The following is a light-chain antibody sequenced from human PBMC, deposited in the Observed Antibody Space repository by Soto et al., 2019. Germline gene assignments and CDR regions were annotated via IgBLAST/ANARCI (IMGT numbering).Light chain of an antibody. V-gene: IGKV1-5*01. Sequence: DIQMTQSPSTLSGSVADRVTITCRARQTISSWLAWYQQKPGKAPKLLIDDASSLESGVPSRFSGSGSGTEFTLTITSLQPDDFATYYCQQYNSYSWTFGQGTKVDIK. CDR3: QQYNSYSWT. CDR2: DAS. CDR1: QTISSW. J-gene: IGKJ1*01.